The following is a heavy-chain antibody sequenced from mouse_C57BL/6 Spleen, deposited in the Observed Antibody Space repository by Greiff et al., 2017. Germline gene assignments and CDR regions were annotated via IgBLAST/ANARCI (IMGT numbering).Heavy chain of an antibody. CDR2: LHPSDSDP. Sequence: QVQLQQPGAELVKPGASVKVSCKASGYTFTSYWMHWVKQRPGQGLEWIGRLHPSDSDPNYNQKFKGKATLTVDKSSSNAYMQLISLTSEDSAVYDCAIGGNLFDYWGQGTTLTVSS. D-gene: IGHD2-1*01. V-gene: IGHV1-74*01. J-gene: IGHJ2*01. CDR1: GYTFTSYW. CDR3: AIGGNLFDY.